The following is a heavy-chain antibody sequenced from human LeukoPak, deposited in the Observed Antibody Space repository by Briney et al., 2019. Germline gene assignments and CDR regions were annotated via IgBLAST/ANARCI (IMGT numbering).Heavy chain of an antibody. Sequence: ASVKVSCKASGYPFTGHYIHWVRQAPGQGLEWMGWINRDSGVTEYPQKFQGRVTMTEDTSISTASMELTRLGPDDTAVYYCAKDDGNGRPDAFDLWGQGTVVTVSS. CDR3: AKDDGNGRPDAFDL. CDR2: INRDSGVT. V-gene: IGHV1-2*02. CDR1: GYPFTGHY. D-gene: IGHD2-8*01. J-gene: IGHJ3*01.